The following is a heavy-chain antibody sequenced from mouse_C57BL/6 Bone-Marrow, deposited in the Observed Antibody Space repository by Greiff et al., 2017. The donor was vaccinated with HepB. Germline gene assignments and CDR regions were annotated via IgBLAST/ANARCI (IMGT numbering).Heavy chain of an antibody. CDR2: IDPNSGGT. CDR3: ARYSNYGWFAY. J-gene: IGHJ3*01. D-gene: IGHD2-5*01. Sequence: VQLQQPGAELVKPGASVKLSCKASGYTFTSYWMHWVKQRPGRGLEWIGRIDPNSGGTKYNEKFKSKATLTVDKPSSTAYMQISSLTSEDSAVYYCARYSNYGWFAYWGQGTLVTVSA. V-gene: IGHV1-72*01. CDR1: GYTFTSYW.